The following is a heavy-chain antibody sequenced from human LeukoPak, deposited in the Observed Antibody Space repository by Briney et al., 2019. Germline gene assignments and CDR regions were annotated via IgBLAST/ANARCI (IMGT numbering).Heavy chain of an antibody. J-gene: IGHJ4*02. CDR2: IIPILGIA. D-gene: IGHD2-2*01. V-gene: IGHV1-69*04. Sequence: SLRLSCKASGDTFSSYAMSWVRQAPGQGLEWMGRIIPILGIANYAQKFQGRVTITSDKSTSTAYMELTSLRSEDTAVYYCARTSTDIVVVPAAWGFDYWGQGTLVTVSS. CDR3: ARTSTDIVVVPAAWGFDY. CDR1: GDTFSSYA.